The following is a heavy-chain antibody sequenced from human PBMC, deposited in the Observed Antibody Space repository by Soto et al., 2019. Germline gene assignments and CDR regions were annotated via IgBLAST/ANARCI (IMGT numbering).Heavy chain of an antibody. Sequence: QEQLVESGGGVVQPGRPLSLSCAASGFSFSRYGMHWVRQAPGKGLEWVAVIWYDGSYTNYADSVKGRFTISRDNSKSRLYLQMNRLRVEDTAAYYCAKAVYYGSGSYFPFDLWGQGTLVTVSS. V-gene: IGHV3-33*06. CDR3: AKAVYYGSGSYFPFDL. D-gene: IGHD3-10*01. CDR2: IWYDGSYT. CDR1: GFSFSRYG. J-gene: IGHJ5*02.